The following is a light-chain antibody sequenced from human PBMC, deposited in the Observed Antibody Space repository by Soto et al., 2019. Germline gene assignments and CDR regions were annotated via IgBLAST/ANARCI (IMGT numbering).Light chain of an antibody. CDR1: SSNIGSNY. CDR2: SNN. CDR3: AAWDDSLSGYV. J-gene: IGLJ1*01. V-gene: IGLV1-47*02. Sequence: QSVLTQPPSASRTPGQRVTISCSGSSSNIGSNYVYWYQHLPGTAPKLLIYSNNQRPSGVPDRFSGSKSGTSASLAISGLRSEDEADYYCAAWDDSLSGYVFGTGTKLTVL.